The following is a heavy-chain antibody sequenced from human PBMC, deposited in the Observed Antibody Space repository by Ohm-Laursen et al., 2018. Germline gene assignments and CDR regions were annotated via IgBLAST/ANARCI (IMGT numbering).Heavy chain of an antibody. J-gene: IGHJ4*02. CDR1: GFTFSSYG. CDR3: ARDQDSSRWYKTPDY. Sequence: SLRLSCAASGFTFSSYGMHWVRQAPGKGLEWVAAIWYDGSNKYYADSVRGRFTISRDNSKDTLYLQMNSLRAEDTALYYCARDQDSSRWYKTPDYWGQGTLVTVSS. CDR2: IWYDGSNK. D-gene: IGHD6-13*01. V-gene: IGHV3-33*01.